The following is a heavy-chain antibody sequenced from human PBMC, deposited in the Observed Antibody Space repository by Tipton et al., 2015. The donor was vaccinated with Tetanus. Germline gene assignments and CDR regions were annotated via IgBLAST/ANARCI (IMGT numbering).Heavy chain of an antibody. D-gene: IGHD3-10*01. CDR2: ISYDGSNK. CDR3: ARAPQGGHNYYPGYFDY. V-gene: IGHV3-30-3*01. Sequence: SLRLSCAASGFTFSSYAMHWVRQAPGKGLEWVAVISYDGSNKYYADSVKGRFTISRDNSKNTLYLQMNSLRAEDTAVYYCARAPQGGHNYYPGYFDYWGQGTLVTVSS. CDR1: GFTFSSYA. J-gene: IGHJ4*02.